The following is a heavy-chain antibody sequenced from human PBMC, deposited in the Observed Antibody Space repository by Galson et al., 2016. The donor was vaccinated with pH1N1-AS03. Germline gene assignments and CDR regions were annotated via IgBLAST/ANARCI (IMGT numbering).Heavy chain of an antibody. Sequence: SLRLSCAASGFTVSRNDMHWVRQATGKGLEWVSIIAAAGPTHYADSVKGRFTISREIPQNSLYLQMDSLRADDTAVYYCAVWGYIAETHGLDVWSKGTTVTGSS. D-gene: IGHD5-12*01. CDR1: GFTVSRND. J-gene: IGHJ6*04. CDR3: AVWGYIAETHGLDV. V-gene: IGHV3-13*01. CDR2: IAAAGPT.